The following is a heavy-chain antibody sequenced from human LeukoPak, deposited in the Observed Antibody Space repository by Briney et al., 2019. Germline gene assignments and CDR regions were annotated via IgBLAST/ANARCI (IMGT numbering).Heavy chain of an antibody. CDR3: ARDGYCSSTSCYHIFDY. Sequence: GGSLRLSCAASGFTFNNYAMTWVRQAPGKGLEWVSSLLGSGGATYYANSVKGRFTISRDNAKNSLYLQMNSLRAEDTAVYYCARDGYCSSTSCYHIFDYWGQGTLVTVSS. CDR2: LLGSGGAT. D-gene: IGHD2-2*03. CDR1: GFTFNNYA. J-gene: IGHJ4*02. V-gene: IGHV3-23*01.